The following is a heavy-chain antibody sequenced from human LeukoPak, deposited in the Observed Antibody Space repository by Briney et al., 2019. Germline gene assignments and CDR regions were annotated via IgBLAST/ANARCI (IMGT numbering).Heavy chain of an antibody. J-gene: IGHJ4*02. CDR3: ATGQGGSYHLGFDY. D-gene: IGHD1-26*01. V-gene: IGHV1-24*01. CDR1: GYTLTELS. Sequence: ASVKVSCKVSGYTLTELSMHWVRQAPGKGLEWMGGFDPEDGETIHAQKFQGRVTMTEDTSTDTAYMELSSLRSEDTAVYYCATGQGGSYHLGFDYWGQGTLVTVSS. CDR2: FDPEDGET.